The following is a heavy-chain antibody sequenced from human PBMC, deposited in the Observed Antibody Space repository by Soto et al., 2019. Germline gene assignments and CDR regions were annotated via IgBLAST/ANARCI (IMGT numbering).Heavy chain of an antibody. V-gene: IGHV2-5*01. J-gene: IGHJ4*02. CDR1: GFSLRTSGVG. D-gene: IGHD3-22*01. CDR2: IYWHDDK. CDR3: ARDSSGYYGFDY. Sequence: QITLKESGPTLVKPTQTLTLTCTFSGFSLRTSGVGVGWIRQPPGKALEWLALIYWHDDKRYSPSLKSRLTITKDTSKNLVVLIMTNMDPVDTATYYCARDSSGYYGFDYWGLGALVTVSS.